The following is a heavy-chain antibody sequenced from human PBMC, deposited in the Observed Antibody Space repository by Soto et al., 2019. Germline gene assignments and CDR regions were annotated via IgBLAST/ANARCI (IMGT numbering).Heavy chain of an antibody. J-gene: IGHJ4*02. CDR2: ISGSGFST. V-gene: IGHV3-23*01. D-gene: IGHD2-2*01. CDR1: GFTFSSYA. CDR3: AKGRVYCTSTSCYVGSDY. Sequence: EVQLLESGGGLVQPGGSLRLSCAASGFTFSSYAMSWVRQAPGKGLEWVSAISGSGFSTYYADSVKGRFTISRDNSKNTLYLQMNSLRAEDTAVYYCAKGRVYCTSTSCYVGSDYWGQGTLVTVSS.